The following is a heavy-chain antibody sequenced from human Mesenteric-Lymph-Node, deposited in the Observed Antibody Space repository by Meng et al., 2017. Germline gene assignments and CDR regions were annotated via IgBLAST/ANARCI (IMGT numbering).Heavy chain of an antibody. J-gene: IGHJ6*02. CDR2: IYYTGDT. V-gene: IGHV4-59*12. Sequence: SETLSLTCTVSGDSISPYYWSWIRQPPGKGLEWIGHIYYTGDTNYNPSLKSRVTMSLDTSKNQFSLKLGSVTAADTAVYYCAREMDPSAWLLWFGEGSVWGQGTTVTVSS. CDR1: GDSISPYY. D-gene: IGHD3-10*01. CDR3: AREMDPSAWLLWFGEGSV.